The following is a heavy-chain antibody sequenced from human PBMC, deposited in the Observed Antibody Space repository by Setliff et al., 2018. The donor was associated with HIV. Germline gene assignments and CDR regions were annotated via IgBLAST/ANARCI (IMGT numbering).Heavy chain of an antibody. CDR2: INQDGSEE. J-gene: IGHJ3*02. CDR1: EFRFSNYW. Sequence: GSLRLSCVASEFRFSNYWMAWVRQAPGKGLEWVGNINQDGSEENYVDSVKGRFTISRDNAKKSLYLQMTSLRAEDTAVYYCARDDSNGNTDAFDIWGQGATVTVSS. CDR3: ARDDSNGNTDAFDI. D-gene: IGHD5-18*01. V-gene: IGHV3-7*03.